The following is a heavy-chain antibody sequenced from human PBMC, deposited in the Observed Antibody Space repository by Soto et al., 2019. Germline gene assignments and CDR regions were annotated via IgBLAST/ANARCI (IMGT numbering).Heavy chain of an antibody. J-gene: IGHJ6*02. CDR3: ARHETHYGSGSYHPVGSQPYYYYYYGMDV. D-gene: IGHD3-10*01. Sequence: GESLKISCKGSGYSFTSYWIGWVRQMPGKGLEWMGIIYPGDSDTRYSPSFQGQVTISADKSISTAYLQWSSLKASDTAMYYCARHETHYGSGSYHPVGSQPYYYYYYGMDVWGQGTTVTVSS. CDR2: IYPGDSDT. CDR1: GYSFTSYW. V-gene: IGHV5-51*01.